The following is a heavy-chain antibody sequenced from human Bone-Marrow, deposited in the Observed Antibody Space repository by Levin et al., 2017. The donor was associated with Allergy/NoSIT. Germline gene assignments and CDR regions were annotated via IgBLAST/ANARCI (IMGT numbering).Heavy chain of an antibody. CDR3: ARPVSGKGGD. CDR1: GFNVSSNY. Sequence: QPGGSLRLSCAASGFNVSSNYMSWVRQAPGMGLEWVSVIYSGGSTYYADSVKGRFTISRDISKNTLYLQMNSLRTEDTSVYYCARPVSGKGGDWGQGTLVTVSS. V-gene: IGHV3-66*04. D-gene: IGHD3-10*01. CDR2: IYSGGST. J-gene: IGHJ4*02.